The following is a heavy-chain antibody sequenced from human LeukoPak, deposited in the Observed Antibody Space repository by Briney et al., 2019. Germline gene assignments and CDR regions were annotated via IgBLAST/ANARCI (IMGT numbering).Heavy chain of an antibody. D-gene: IGHD4-17*01. CDR2: ISSTSITI. Sequence: GGALRLSCTTSVFNFFNDNMNCVRQAPGKGLEWISHISSTSITIKYADSLKARFTISRDNAKNSLYPQINSVRAADVDVYYCAGYGDFGAFDIWGQGAMVTVSS. CDR3: AGYGDFGAFDI. V-gene: IGHV3-48*04. CDR1: VFNFFNDN. J-gene: IGHJ3*02.